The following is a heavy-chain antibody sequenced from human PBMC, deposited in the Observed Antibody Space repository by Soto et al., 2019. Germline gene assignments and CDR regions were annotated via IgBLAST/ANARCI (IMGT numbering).Heavy chain of an antibody. J-gene: IGHJ4*02. CDR2: IGVSDGYT. Sequence: GGSLRLSCAASGFTFSAYAMCWVRQPPGKGLEWVSSIGVSDGYTYYADSVKGRFTISRDNSENTLYLQMNGLRAEDTAVYYFVKDIPAWRQVWGYDYWGQGALVTVSS. D-gene: IGHD5-18*01. V-gene: IGHV3-23*01. CDR3: VKDIPAWRQVWGYDY. CDR1: GFTFSAYA.